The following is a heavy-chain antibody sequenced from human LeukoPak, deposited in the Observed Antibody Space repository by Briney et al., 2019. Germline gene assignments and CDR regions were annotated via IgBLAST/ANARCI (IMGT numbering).Heavy chain of an antibody. CDR1: GGSISSGSYY. V-gene: IGHV4-61*02. Sequence: PSETLSLTCTVSGGSISSGSYYWSWIRQPAGKGLEWIGRIYTSGSTNYNPSLKSRATISVDTSKNQFSLKLSSVTAADTAVYYCARDRRMNYYDSSGYPYDWGQGTLVTVSS. J-gene: IGHJ4*02. CDR3: ARDRRMNYYDSSGYPYD. D-gene: IGHD3-22*01. CDR2: IYTSGST.